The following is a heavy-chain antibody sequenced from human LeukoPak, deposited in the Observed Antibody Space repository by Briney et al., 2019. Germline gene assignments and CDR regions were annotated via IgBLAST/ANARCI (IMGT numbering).Heavy chain of an antibody. CDR2: IGWSGSST. Sequence: GGSLRLSCAASGFTLDDYGMSWVRQAPGMGLEWVSGIGWSGSSTGYADSVKGRFTISIDNAKNSLYLQLNSLRAEDTAFYYCARDRASGWYRGDYDYWGQGTLVTVSS. CDR3: ARDRASGWYRGDYDY. V-gene: IGHV3-20*04. J-gene: IGHJ4*02. D-gene: IGHD6-19*01. CDR1: GFTLDDYG.